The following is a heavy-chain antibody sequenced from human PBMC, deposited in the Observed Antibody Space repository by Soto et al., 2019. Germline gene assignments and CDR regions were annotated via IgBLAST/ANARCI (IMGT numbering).Heavy chain of an antibody. CDR3: ARDVVGYGYAFDI. CDR1: GFTVCSNY. V-gene: IGHV3-53*04. D-gene: IGHD5-18*01. Sequence: EVQLVESGGGLVQPGGSLRLSCAASGFTVCSNYMSWVRQAPGKGLEWVSVIYSGGSTYYADSVKGRFTISRHNSKNTLYLQMNSLRAEDTAVYYCARDVVGYGYAFDIWGQGTMVTVSS. CDR2: IYSGGST. J-gene: IGHJ3*02.